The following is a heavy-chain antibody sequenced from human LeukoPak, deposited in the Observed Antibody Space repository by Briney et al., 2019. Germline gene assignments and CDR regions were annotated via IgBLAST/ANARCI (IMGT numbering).Heavy chain of an antibody. CDR2: INPNINGT. D-gene: IGHD6-25*01. V-gene: IGHV1-2*02. Sequence: GASVKVSCKASGYTFTGYYIHWVRQAPGQGLEWMEWINPNINGTNYAQKFQGRVTMTGDRSISTAYMELSGLRSDDTAVYYCARERTPGSGYGVDYWGQGTVVTVSS. CDR1: GYTFTGYY. CDR3: ARERTPGSGYGVDY. J-gene: IGHJ4*02.